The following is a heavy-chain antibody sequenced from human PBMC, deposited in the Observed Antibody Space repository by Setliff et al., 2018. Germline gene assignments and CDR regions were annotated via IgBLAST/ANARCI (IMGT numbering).Heavy chain of an antibody. Sequence: KPSETLSLTCAVSGSAISSGHYWGWIRQPPGKGLEWIGSFRPSGKTYYNPSLKSRVTISVDTSKKYFSLKLTSVTAADTAVYYCVRDAGDGYGIDAYAGGGFDIWGQGTVVTVSS. J-gene: IGHJ3*02. V-gene: IGHV4-38-2*02. D-gene: IGHD3-16*01. CDR2: FRPSGKT. CDR3: VRDAGDGYGIDAYAGGGFDI. CDR1: GSAISSGHY.